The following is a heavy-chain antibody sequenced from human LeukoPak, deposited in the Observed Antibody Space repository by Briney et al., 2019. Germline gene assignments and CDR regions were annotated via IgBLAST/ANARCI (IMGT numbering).Heavy chain of an antibody. CDR2: INHSGST. J-gene: IGHJ6*03. CDR1: GGSFSGYY. V-gene: IGHV4-34*01. CDR3: ARGRRPGSDMDV. Sequence: PSETLSLTCAVYGGSFSGYYWSWIRQPPGKGLEWIGEINHSGSTNYNPSLKSRVTISVDTSKNQFSLKLSSVTAADTAVYYCARGRRPGSDMDVWGKGTTVTVSS. D-gene: IGHD6-25*01.